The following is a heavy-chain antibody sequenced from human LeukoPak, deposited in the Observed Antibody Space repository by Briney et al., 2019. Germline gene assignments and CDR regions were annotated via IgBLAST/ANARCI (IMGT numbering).Heavy chain of an antibody. CDR1: GFTLSGYW. CDR2: IKQDGSEK. CDR3: ARSRSGSYQEIDY. V-gene: IGHV3-7*03. D-gene: IGHD3-10*01. J-gene: IGHJ4*02. Sequence: GGSLRLSCAASGFTLSGYWMNWVRQAPGKGLEWVAYIKQDGSEKYYVESVKGRFTISRDNSKNSLYLQMNSLRAEDTAMYYCARSRSGSYQEIDYWGQGTLVTVSS.